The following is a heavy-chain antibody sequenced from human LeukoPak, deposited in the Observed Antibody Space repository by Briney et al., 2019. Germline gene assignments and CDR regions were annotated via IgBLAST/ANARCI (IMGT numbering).Heavy chain of an antibody. CDR1: GGTFSSYA. CDR2: IIPIFGTA. CDR3: ARDQVRKSSLRLPDY. Sequence: ASVKVSCKASGGTFSSYAISWVRQAPGQGLEWMGGIIPIFGTANYAQKFQGRVTMTTDTSTSTAYMELRSLRSDDTAVYYCARDQVRKSSLRLPDYWGQGTLVTVSS. D-gene: IGHD5-12*01. J-gene: IGHJ4*02. V-gene: IGHV1-69*05.